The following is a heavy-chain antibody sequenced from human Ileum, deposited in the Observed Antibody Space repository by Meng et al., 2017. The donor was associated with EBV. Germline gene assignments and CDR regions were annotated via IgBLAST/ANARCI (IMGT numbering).Heavy chain of an antibody. J-gene: IGHJ4*02. CDR2: ISAIDYST. Sequence: EVQLLESXGGWVQPGXSLRLSCAASGFTFSSYAMSWVRQAPGRGLEWVSAISAIDYSTYDADSVRGRFTITRDNSKNTVYLQMNSLRADDTAVYYCAQGDGLDYWGQGTLVTVSS. CDR1: GFTFSSYA. CDR3: AQGDGLDY. D-gene: IGHD5-24*01. V-gene: IGHV3-23*01.